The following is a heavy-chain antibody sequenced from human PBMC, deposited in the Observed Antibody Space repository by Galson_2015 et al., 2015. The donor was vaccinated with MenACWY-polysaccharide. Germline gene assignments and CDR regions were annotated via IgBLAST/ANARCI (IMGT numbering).Heavy chain of an antibody. D-gene: IGHD1-26*01. CDR3: ARVEKYSGSFYILY. Sequence: LSLTCAVSDYSIRSGYFWGWIRQPPGKGLEWIASIFHSGTTYYNPSLKSRVTISVDTSKNQFSLKLSSVAAADTAVYYCARVEKYSGSFYILYWGQGTLVTVSS. CDR2: IFHSGTT. V-gene: IGHV4-38-2*01. J-gene: IGHJ4*02. CDR1: DYSIRSGYF.